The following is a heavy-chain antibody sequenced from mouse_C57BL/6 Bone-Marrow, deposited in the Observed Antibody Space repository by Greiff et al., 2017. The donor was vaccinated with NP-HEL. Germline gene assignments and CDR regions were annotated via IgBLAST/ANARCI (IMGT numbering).Heavy chain of an antibody. CDR3: ARGYYYDSSSWFAY. CDR2: IYPGSGST. D-gene: IGHD1-1*01. Sequence: QVQLQQSGAELVKPGASVKMSCKASGYTFTSYWITWVKQRPGQGLEWIGDIYPGSGSTNSNEKFKSKATLTVDTSSSTAYMQLSSLTSEDYAVYYGARGYYYDSSSWFAYWGQGTLVTVAA. CDR1: GYTFTSYW. J-gene: IGHJ3*01. V-gene: IGHV1-55*01.